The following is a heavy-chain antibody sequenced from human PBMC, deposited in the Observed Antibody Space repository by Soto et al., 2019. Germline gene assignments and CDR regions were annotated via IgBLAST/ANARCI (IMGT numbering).Heavy chain of an antibody. CDR1: GFTFSSYW. CDR3: ARIAASGRGWDV. J-gene: IGHJ6*02. CDR2: IKQDGSEE. V-gene: IGHV3-7*01. Sequence: EVQLVESGGGLVQPGGSLRLSCVDSGFTFSSYWMSWVRQARVKGLEWVGNIKQDGSEENYVDSVKGRFTISRDNAKTSMYLQMTSLRAEDTAVYYCARIAASGRGWDVWGQGTTVVVSS. D-gene: IGHD6-13*01.